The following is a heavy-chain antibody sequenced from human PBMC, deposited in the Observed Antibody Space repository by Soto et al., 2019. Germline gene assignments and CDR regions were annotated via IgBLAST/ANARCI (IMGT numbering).Heavy chain of an antibody. CDR3: ARVRITFGGVLHAFDI. CDR2: INAGNGNT. Sequence: QVQLVQSGAEVKKPGASVKVSCKASGYTFTSYAMHWVRQAPGQRLEWMGWINAGNGNTKYSQKFQGRVTITRDTSASTADMELSSLRSEDTAVYYCARVRITFGGVLHAFDIWGQGTMVTVSS. CDR1: GYTFTSYA. D-gene: IGHD3-16*01. J-gene: IGHJ3*02. V-gene: IGHV1-3*01.